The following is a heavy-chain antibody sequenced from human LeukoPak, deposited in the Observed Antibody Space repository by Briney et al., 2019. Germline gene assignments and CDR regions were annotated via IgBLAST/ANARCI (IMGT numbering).Heavy chain of an antibody. J-gene: IGHJ4*02. V-gene: IGHV3-33*01. CDR2: IWPDGSIK. Sequence: GGSLRLSCAASGFIFTTYGIHWVRQAPGKGLEWVAVIWPDGSIKYYADSVKGRFTISRDDSKNTLYLQMNSLRAEDTAVYYCARAVGPYDYWGQGTLVTVSS. CDR3: ARAVGPYDY. D-gene: IGHD3-16*01. CDR1: GFIFTTYG.